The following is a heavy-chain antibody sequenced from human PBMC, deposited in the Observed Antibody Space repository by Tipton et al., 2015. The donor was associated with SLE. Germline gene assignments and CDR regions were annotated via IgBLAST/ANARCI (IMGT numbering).Heavy chain of an antibody. V-gene: IGHV4-61*09. CDR3: ARAGLATSYYYYMDV. CDR2: IYTSGST. CDR1: GGSISSGSYF. J-gene: IGHJ6*03. Sequence: LRLSCTVSGGSISSGSYFWGWIRQPAGKGLEWIGHIYTSGSTNYNPSLKSRVSLSVDTSKNQFSLRLSSVTAADTVVYYCARAGLATSYYYYMDVWGKGTTVTVSS. D-gene: IGHD5-12*01.